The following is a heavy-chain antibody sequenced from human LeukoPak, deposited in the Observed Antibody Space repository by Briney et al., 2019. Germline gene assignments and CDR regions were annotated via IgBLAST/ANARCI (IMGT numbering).Heavy chain of an antibody. CDR1: GGSISSYY. D-gene: IGHD1-20*01. CDR3: ARLYNWNDYYYYYMDV. J-gene: IGHJ6*03. Sequence: SETLSLTCTVSGGSISSYYWSWIRQPAGKGLEWIGRIYTSGSTNYNPSLKSRVTMSVDTSKNQFSLKLSSVTAADTAVYYCARLYNWNDYYYYYMDVWGKGTTVTVSS. CDR2: IYTSGST. V-gene: IGHV4-4*07.